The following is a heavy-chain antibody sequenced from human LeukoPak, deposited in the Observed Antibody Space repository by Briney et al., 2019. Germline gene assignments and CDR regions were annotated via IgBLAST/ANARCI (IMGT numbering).Heavy chain of an antibody. CDR3: ARHKVGTQTWLVIDY. D-gene: IGHD6-19*01. CDR2: IYYSGST. J-gene: IGHJ4*02. V-gene: IGHV4-39*01. CDR1: GGSISSSSYY. Sequence: PSETLSLTCTVSGGSISSSSYYWGWIRQPPGKGLEWIGSIYYSGSTYYNPSLKSRVTISVDTSKNQFSLKLSSVTAADTAVYYCARHKVGTQTWLVIDYWGQGTLVTVSS.